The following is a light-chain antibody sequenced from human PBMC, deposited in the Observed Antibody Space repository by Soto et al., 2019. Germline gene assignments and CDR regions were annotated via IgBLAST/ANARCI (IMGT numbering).Light chain of an antibody. CDR2: DVS. V-gene: IGLV2-14*01. Sequence: QSALTQPASVSGSPGQSITISCTGTSSDVGGYNYVSWYQQHPGKAPKLMIYDVSNRPSGVSNGFSGSKSGNTASLTISGLQAEDEADYYCRSYTSSSTLYVSGTGTKVTVL. CDR3: RSYTSSSTLYV. J-gene: IGLJ1*01. CDR1: SSDVGGYNY.